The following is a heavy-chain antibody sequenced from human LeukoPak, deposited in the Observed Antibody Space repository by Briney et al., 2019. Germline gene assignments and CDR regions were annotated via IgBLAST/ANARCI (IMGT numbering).Heavy chain of an antibody. J-gene: IGHJ4*02. V-gene: IGHV1-18*01. D-gene: IGHD3-22*01. Sequence: DSVKVSCKASGYTFTAYAISWVRQAPGQGLEWMGWISAYNGNTNYAQKLQGRVTMTTDTSTSTAYMELRSLRSDDTAVYYCARVTPHYYDSSGYHLDYWGQGALVTVSS. CDR1: GYTFTAYA. CDR3: ARVTPHYYDSSGYHLDY. CDR2: ISAYNGNT.